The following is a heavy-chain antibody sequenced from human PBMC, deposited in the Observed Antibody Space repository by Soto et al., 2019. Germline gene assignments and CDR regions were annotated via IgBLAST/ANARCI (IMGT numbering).Heavy chain of an antibody. CDR1: GYTFSSYA. CDR2: INAGNGNT. Sequence: ASVKVSCKASGYTFSSYAIQWVRQAPGQRLEWMGWINAGNGNTKYSQKFQGRVTITRDTSASTAYMELSSLRSEDTAVYYCARIPLRFLEAPNAFDIWGQGTMVTVSS. D-gene: IGHD3-3*01. CDR3: ARIPLRFLEAPNAFDI. V-gene: IGHV1-3*01. J-gene: IGHJ3*02.